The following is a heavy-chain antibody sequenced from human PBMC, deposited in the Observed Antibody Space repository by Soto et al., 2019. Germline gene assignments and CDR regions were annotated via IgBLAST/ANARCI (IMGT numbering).Heavy chain of an antibody. Sequence: PGESLKISCKASGYSFASYWISWARQVPGKGLEWMANIDPTDSSTNYSPSFQGHVTISADKSITTAYLQWSSLRASDTAIYYCARRYTGYDFWGQGTLVTVSS. CDR3: ARRYTGYDF. D-gene: IGHD5-18*01. CDR1: GYSFASYW. J-gene: IGHJ4*02. CDR2: IDPTDSST. V-gene: IGHV5-10-1*01.